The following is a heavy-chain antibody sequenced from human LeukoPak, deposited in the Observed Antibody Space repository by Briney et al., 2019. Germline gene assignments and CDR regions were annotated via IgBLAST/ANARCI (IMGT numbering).Heavy chain of an antibody. CDR2: IKKDGSEQ. Sequence: GGSLRLSCVASGFSFSDHWMNWFRQAPGKGLEWVATIKKDGSEQYYVDSMKGRLTISRDNAKNSVYLQMNSLRAEDTAVYYCARLQYCSGGSCYYYGMDVWGQGTTVTVSS. V-gene: IGHV3-7*01. CDR3: ARLQYCSGGSCYYYGMDV. CDR1: GFSFSDHW. D-gene: IGHD2-15*01. J-gene: IGHJ6*02.